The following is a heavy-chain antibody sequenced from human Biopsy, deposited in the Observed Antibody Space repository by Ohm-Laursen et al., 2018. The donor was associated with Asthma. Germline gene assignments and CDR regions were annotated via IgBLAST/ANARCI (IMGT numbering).Heavy chain of an antibody. D-gene: IGHD6-13*01. J-gene: IGHJ4*02. Sequence: SLRLSCAASGFNFHNYGMNWVRRAPGKGLEWVAQILFDGRKINYPDSVKGRFTTSRDNSKNMVYLQMNSLRPEDTAVYYCARDRVAGRSYYFDYWGQGSLVSVSS. CDR3: ARDRVAGRSYYFDY. V-gene: IGHV3-30*03. CDR2: ILFDGRKI. CDR1: GFNFHNYG.